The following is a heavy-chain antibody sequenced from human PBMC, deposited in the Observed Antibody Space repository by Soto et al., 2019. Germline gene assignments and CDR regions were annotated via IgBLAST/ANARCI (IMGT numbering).Heavy chain of an antibody. J-gene: IGHJ4*02. V-gene: IGHV3-23*01. CDR3: AKDLSYPSGSSDY. Sequence: QSGGSLRLSCAASGFTFSSHVMSWVRQAPGKGLEWVSAISGSDGSTYYADSVKGRFTISRDNSKNTLYLQMNSLRAEDTAVCYCAKDLSYPSGSSDYWGQGTLVTVSS. CDR1: GFTFSSHV. CDR2: ISGSDGST. D-gene: IGHD3-10*01.